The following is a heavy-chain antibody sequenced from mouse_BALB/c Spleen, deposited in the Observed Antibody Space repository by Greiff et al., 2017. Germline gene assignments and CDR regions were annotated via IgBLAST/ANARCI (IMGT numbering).Heavy chain of an antibody. CDR2: ISSGGGST. Sequence: EVQGVESGGGLVKPGGSLKLSCAASGFAFSSYDMSWVRQTPEKRLEWVAYISSGGGSTYYPDTVKGRFTISRDNAKNTLYLQMSSLKSEDTAMYYCATSLYGNAYWGQGTPLTVSS. J-gene: IGHJ2*01. V-gene: IGHV5-12-1*01. CDR3: ATSLYGNAY. CDR1: GFAFSSYD. D-gene: IGHD2-1*01.